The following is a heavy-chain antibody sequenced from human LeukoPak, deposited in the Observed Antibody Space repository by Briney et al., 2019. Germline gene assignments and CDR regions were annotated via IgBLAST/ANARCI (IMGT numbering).Heavy chain of an antibody. J-gene: IGHJ6*03. V-gene: IGHV5-51*01. CDR1: GYSFTSYW. D-gene: IGHD3/OR15-3a*01. CDR2: IYPGDSDT. CDR3: ARHGLGSAGYYYYMDV. Sequence: GESLKISCKGSGYSFTSYWIAWVRQMPGKGLEWMGIIYPGDSDTRYSPSFQGQVTISADKSITTAYLQWSSLKASDTAMYYCARHGLGSAGYYYYMDVWGKGTTVTVSS.